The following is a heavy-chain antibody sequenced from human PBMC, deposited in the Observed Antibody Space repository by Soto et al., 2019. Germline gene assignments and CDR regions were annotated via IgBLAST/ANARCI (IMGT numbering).Heavy chain of an antibody. D-gene: IGHD6-13*01. CDR2: ISWNSGNI. V-gene: IGHV3-9*01. CDR1: GFTFNESA. Sequence: QLVESGGGLVQPGRSLRLSCAASGFTFNESAMHWVRQAPGKGLQWVSGISWNSGNIDYADSVKGRFTISRDNAKNSLYLQMSSLRGEDTALYYCAKDTGSSNWDGYYGMDVWGQGTMVTVSS. CDR3: AKDTGSSNWDGYYGMDV. J-gene: IGHJ6*02.